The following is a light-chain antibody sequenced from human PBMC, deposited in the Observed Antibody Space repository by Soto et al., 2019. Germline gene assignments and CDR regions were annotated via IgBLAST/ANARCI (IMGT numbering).Light chain of an antibody. CDR3: CSYAGSDTLV. Sequence: QSALTQPRSVSGSPGQSVTISCTGTSSDVGGYDYVSWYQHHPGKAPKLMIYDVSERPSGVPDRFSGSKSGNTASLTISGLQAEDEAVYSCCSYAGSDTLVFGGGTKLTVL. CDR2: DVS. V-gene: IGLV2-11*01. J-gene: IGLJ2*01. CDR1: SSDVGGYDY.